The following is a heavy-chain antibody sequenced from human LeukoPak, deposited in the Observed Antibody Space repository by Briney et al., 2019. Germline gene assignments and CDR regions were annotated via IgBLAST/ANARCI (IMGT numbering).Heavy chain of an antibody. Sequence: GIIYPGDSDTRYSPSFQGQVTISADKSISTAYLQWSSLKASDTAMYYCARPYSGSLDAFDIWGQGTMVTVSS. J-gene: IGHJ3*02. D-gene: IGHD1-26*01. V-gene: IGHV5-51*01. CDR3: ARPYSGSLDAFDI. CDR2: IYPGDSDT.